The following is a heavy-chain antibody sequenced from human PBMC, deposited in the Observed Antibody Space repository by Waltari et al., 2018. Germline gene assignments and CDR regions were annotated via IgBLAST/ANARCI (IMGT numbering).Heavy chain of an antibody. Sequence: EVQLVETGGDLIQPGGSLRLSCAASGFTVRSYYMSWVRQAPGKGLEWVSVIYSGGSIYYADSVKGRFTISRDNSKNTLYLQVSSLRAEDTAVYYCARNSGSYPYYFDYWGQGTLVTVSS. CDR3: ARNSGSYPYYFDY. V-gene: IGHV3-53*02. CDR1: GFTVRSYY. D-gene: IGHD1-26*01. CDR2: IYSGGSI. J-gene: IGHJ4*02.